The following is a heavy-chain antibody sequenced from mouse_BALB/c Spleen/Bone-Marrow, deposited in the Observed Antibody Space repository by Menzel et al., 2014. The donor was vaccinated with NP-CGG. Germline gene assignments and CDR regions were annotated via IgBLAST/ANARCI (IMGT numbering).Heavy chain of an antibody. CDR3: AGRGYDEGLAY. CDR2: IHPSDSET. Sequence: QVQLQQPGAEVVRPGGSVKLSCKASDYSFNSYWMNWVKQRPGQGLEWIGMIHPSDSETRLNQKFKDKATLTVDKSSSTAYLQLSSPTSEDSGVYYCAGRGYDEGLAYWGQGTVVTVSA. V-gene: IGHV1S82*01. D-gene: IGHD1-1*01. J-gene: IGHJ3*01. CDR1: DYSFNSYW.